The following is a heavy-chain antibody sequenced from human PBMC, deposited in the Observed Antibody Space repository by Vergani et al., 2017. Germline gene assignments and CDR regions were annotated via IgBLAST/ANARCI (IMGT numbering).Heavy chain of an antibody. J-gene: IGHJ5*01. V-gene: IGHV2-5*02. CDR2: VFWDDDK. CDR1: GFSFTTRGVA. Sequence: QITLKESGPTLVKPTQTFTLTCTSSGFSFTTRGVAVGWIRQPPGKALEWLAIVFWDDDKRCSPSLRNRVTITRDTSRNRVVLTMTNIDPVDTATYYCARTSRRTITFRSKACWFDSWGQGILVSVCS. D-gene: IGHD3-10*01. CDR3: ARTSRRTITFRSKACWFDS.